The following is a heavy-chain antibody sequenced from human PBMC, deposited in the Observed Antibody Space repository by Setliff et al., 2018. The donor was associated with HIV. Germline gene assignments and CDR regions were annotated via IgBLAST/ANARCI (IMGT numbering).Heavy chain of an antibody. CDR2: INHDRTT. CDR1: GGSFSGYY. Sequence: SETLSLTCAVYGGSFSGYYWSWIRQPPGKGLEWIGEINHDRTTNYNPSLKSRVTISVDTSKNQYSLTLNSVTAADTAVYYCARGSRQLTIFGVVFKTNYYFMDVWGKGTAVTVSS. V-gene: IGHV4-34*01. D-gene: IGHD3-3*01. CDR3: ARGSRQLTIFGVVFKTNYYFMDV. J-gene: IGHJ6*03.